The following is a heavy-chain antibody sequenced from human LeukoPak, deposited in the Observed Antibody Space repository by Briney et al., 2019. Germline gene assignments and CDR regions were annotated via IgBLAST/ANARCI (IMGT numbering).Heavy chain of an antibody. CDR2: INTGNGDT. CDR3: ARDLFSFGVVNPDAFDI. J-gene: IGHJ3*02. D-gene: IGHD3-3*01. CDR1: GYTFTTYA. V-gene: IGHV1-3*04. Sequence: EASVKVSCKASGYTFTTYAIHWVRQAPGQRLEWLGWINTGNGDTRYSQMFQGRVTITRDTSASTAYMELRSLRSDDTAVYYCARDLFSFGVVNPDAFDIWGQGTMVTVSS.